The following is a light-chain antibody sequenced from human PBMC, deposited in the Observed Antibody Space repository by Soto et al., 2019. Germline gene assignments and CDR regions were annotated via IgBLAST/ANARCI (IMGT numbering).Light chain of an antibody. CDR2: AAS. J-gene: IGKJ1*01. Sequence: DIQVTQSPSSLSASVGDRVTITCRASQTISDYVNWYQQKSGKAPKLLIYAASSLHTGVPSRFSGSGSGTDFTLTIXXLXPEXXATXXXQXXYKSPQTFGQGTKVEIK. V-gene: IGKV1-39*01. CDR1: QTISDY. CDR3: QXXYKSPQT.